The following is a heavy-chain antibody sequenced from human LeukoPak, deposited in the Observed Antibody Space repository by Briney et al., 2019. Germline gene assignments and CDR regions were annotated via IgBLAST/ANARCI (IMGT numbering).Heavy chain of an antibody. D-gene: IGHD6-6*01. CDR1: GGTFSSYA. CDR2: IIPIFGTA. J-gene: IGHJ5*02. Sequence: SVKVSCKASGGTFSSYAISWVRQAPGQGLEWMGGIIPIFGTANYAQKFQGRVTITTDESTSTAYMELSSLRSEDTAVYYCARSSSSLQYNWFDPWAREPWSPSPQ. CDR3: ARSSSSLQYNWFDP. V-gene: IGHV1-69*05.